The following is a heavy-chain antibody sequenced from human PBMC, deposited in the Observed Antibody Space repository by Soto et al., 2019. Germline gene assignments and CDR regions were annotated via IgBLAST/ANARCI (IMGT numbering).Heavy chain of an antibody. D-gene: IGHD2-2*01. CDR2: ISAYNGNT. CDR3: AREGLGYFSSTSCYGVGWFAP. Sequence: GASVKVSCKASGYTFTSYGISWVRQAPGQGLEWMGWISAYNGNTNYAQKLQGRVTMTTDTSTSTAYMELRSLRSDDTAVYYCAREGLGYFSSTSCYGVGWFAPCGQGTLVTVSS. J-gene: IGHJ5*02. CDR1: GYTFTSYG. V-gene: IGHV1-18*01.